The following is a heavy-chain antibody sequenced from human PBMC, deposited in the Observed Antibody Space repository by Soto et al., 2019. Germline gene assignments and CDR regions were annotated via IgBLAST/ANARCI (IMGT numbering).Heavy chain of an antibody. CDR1: GFILSDCA. D-gene: IGHD7-27*01. V-gene: IGHV3-48*01. CDR2: ISSSSSVI. Sequence: LRXSCATSGFILSDCAMNWAPQAPGKGLEWVSYISSSSSVIDYADSVKGRFTVSRDNARNSLYLQMNSLRAEDTAVYYCARDLSWGSNWYYYMDVWGKGTTVTVSS. J-gene: IGHJ6*03. CDR3: ARDLSWGSNWYYYMDV.